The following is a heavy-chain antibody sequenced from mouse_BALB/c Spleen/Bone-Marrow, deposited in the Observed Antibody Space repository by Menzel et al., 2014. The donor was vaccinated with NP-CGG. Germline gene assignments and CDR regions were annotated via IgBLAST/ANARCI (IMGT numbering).Heavy chain of an antibody. CDR3: AIDHXXXYPXXXDY. D-gene: IGHD5-1*01. J-gene: IGHJ4*01. V-gene: IGHV2-6-7*01. CDR2: IWGDGST. CDR1: GFSLTGYG. Sequence: VMLVESGPGLVAPSQSLSITCTVSGFSLTGYGVNWVRQPPGKGLEWLGMIWGDGSTNYNSALKSRLSISKDNSKSQVFLKMNSLQTDDTARYYCAIDHXXXYPXXXDYWGQGTSVTVSS.